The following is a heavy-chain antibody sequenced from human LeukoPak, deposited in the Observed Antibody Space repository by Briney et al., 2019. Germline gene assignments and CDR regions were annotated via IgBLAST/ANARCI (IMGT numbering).Heavy chain of an antibody. CDR1: GFTFDDYG. V-gene: IGHV3-20*04. CDR2: INWNGGST. CDR3: ARAPWTRDSSGYYYQYWHFDL. Sequence: GGSLRLSCAASGFTFDDYGMSWVRQAPGKGLEWVSGINWNGGSTGYADSVKGRFTISRDNAKNSLYLQMNSLRAEDTALYYCARAPWTRDSSGYYYQYWHFDLWGRGTLVTVSS. D-gene: IGHD3-22*01. J-gene: IGHJ2*01.